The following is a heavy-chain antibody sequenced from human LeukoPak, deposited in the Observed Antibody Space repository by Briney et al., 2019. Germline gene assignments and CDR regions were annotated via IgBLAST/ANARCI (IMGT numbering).Heavy chain of an antibody. J-gene: IGHJ4*02. CDR2: ISSSGST. CDR1: GGSISHNY. D-gene: IGHD4-11*01. CDR3: ARHLRKETYSYYFDF. V-gene: IGHV4-59*08. Sequence: SETLSLTCAVSGGSISHNYWSWIRQPPGKGLEWIGYISSSGSTNYNPSLQSRVTMSVDTSKNQFFLNLSSVTAADTALYYCARHLRKETYSYYFDFWGQGTLVTVSS.